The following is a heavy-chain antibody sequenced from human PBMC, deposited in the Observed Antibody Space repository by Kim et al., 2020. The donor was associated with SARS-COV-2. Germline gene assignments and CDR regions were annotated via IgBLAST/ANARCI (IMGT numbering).Heavy chain of an antibody. D-gene: IGHD6-13*01. CDR3: ARARRGSSYDQSYFDY. J-gene: IGHJ4*02. CDR2: IGTAGDT. V-gene: IGHV3-13*01. CDR1: GFTFSSYD. Sequence: GGSLRLSCAASGFTFSSYDMHWVRQATGKGLEWVSAIGTAGDTYYPGSVKGRFTISRENAKNSLYLQMNSLRAGDTAVYYCARARRGSSYDQSYFDYWGQGTLVTVSS.